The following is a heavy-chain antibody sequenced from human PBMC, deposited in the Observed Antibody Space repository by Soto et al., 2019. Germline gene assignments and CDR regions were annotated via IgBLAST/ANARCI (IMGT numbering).Heavy chain of an antibody. J-gene: IGHJ1*01. Sequence: EVQLVESGGGLVQPGGSLRLSCAASGFTFNVYEMTWVRQAPGKGLEWVASIMGNGDEKFYVDSVKGRFTISRDNAKNSLYLHMNDLRATDTAIYFCTRDHYGSGAIWAQGTLVSVSS. CDR2: IMGNGDEK. CDR1: GFTFNVYE. CDR3: TRDHYGSGAI. V-gene: IGHV3-7*01. D-gene: IGHD3-10*01.